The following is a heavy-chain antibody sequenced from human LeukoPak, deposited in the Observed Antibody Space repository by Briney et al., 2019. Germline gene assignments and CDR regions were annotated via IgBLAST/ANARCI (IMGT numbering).Heavy chain of an antibody. CDR3: ARGGYQLPTYYYGMDV. CDR2: IIPIFGTA. CDR1: VGTFISYA. V-gene: IGHV1-69*13. J-gene: IGHJ6*02. D-gene: IGHD2-2*01. Sequence: SVKVSCKASVGTFISYAISWVRQAPGQGLEWMGGIIPIFGTANYAQKFQGRVTITADESTSTAYMELSSLRSEDTAVYYCARGGYQLPTYYYGMDVWGQGTTVTVSS.